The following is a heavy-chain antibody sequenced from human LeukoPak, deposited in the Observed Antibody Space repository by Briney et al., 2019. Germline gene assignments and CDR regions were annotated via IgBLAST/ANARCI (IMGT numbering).Heavy chain of an antibody. CDR1: GGSFSGYY. D-gene: IGHD6-19*01. V-gene: IGHV4-34*01. J-gene: IGHJ4*02. CDR3: ARTSFKYSSGWYRGVYFDY. CDR2: INHSGST. Sequence: SETPSLTRAVYGGSFSGYYWSWIRQPPGKGLEWIGEINHSGSTNYNPSLKSRVTISVDTSKNQFSLKLSSVTAADTAVYYCARTSFKYSSGWYRGVYFDYWGQGTLVTVSS.